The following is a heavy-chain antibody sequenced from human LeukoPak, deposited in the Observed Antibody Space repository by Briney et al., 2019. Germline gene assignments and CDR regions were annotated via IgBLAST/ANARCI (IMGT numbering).Heavy chain of an antibody. CDR1: GFTFSSYW. D-gene: IGHD3-10*01. J-gene: IGHJ4*02. V-gene: IGHV3-7*01. CDR2: IKQDGSEK. Sequence: GGSLRLSCAASGFTFSSYWMSWVRQAPGKGLEWVANIKQDGSEKYYVDSVKGRFTISRDNAKNSLYLQMNSLRAEDTAVYYCAKTHYYGSGSPAGYWGQGTLVTVSS. CDR3: AKTHYYGSGSPAGY.